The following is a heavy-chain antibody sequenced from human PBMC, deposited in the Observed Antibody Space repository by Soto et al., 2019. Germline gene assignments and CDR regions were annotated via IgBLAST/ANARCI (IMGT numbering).Heavy chain of an antibody. Sequence: DFAAKIVRASRTDTLYISLSAVSFRTSGVGVGWIRQPPGKALEWLALIYWDDDKRYSPSLKSRLTITKDTSKNQVVLTMTNMDPVDTATYYCAHRRGSGWYTRIMYGMDVWGQGTTVTVSS. D-gene: IGHD6-19*01. CDR1: AVSFRTSGVG. CDR3: AHRRGSGWYTRIMYGMDV. V-gene: IGHV2-5*02. CDR2: IYWDDDK. J-gene: IGHJ6*02.